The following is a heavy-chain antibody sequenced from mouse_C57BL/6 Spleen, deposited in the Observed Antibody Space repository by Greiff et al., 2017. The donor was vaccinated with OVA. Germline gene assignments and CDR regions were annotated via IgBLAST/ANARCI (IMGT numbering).Heavy chain of an antibody. J-gene: IGHJ2*01. Sequence: QVQLQQSGPELVKPGASVKISCKASGYAFSSSWMNWVKQRPGKGLEWIGRIYPGDGDTNYNGKFKGKATLTADKSSSTAYMQLSSLTSEDSAVYCCARAGGNGLDYWGQGTTLTVSS. D-gene: IGHD1-1*02. CDR2: IYPGDGDT. CDR1: GYAFSSSW. CDR3: ARAGGNGLDY. V-gene: IGHV1-82*01.